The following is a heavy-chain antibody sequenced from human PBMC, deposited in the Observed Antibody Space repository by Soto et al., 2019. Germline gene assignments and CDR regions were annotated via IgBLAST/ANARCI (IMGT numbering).Heavy chain of an antibody. V-gene: IGHV1-8*01. CDR1: GYTFTSYD. CDR3: ARGGGYCSSTSCYRNWFDP. D-gene: IGHD2-2*02. CDR2: MNPNSGNT. Sequence: ASVKVSCKASGYTFTSYDINWVRQATGQGLEWMGWMNPNSGNTGYAQKFQGRVTMTRNTSISTAYMELSSLRSKDTAVYYCARGGGYCSSTSCYRNWFDPWGQGTLVTVSS. J-gene: IGHJ5*02.